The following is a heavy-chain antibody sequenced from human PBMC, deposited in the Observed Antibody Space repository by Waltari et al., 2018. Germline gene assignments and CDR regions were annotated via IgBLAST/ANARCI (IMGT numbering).Heavy chain of an antibody. CDR2: IWYDGTNK. D-gene: IGHD3-3*01. J-gene: IGHJ6*02. CDR3: AREGAETKEGVGGGMDV. V-gene: IGHV3-33*01. Sequence: QVQLVESGGGVVQPGTSLRLSCGASGFSFILYGMPWVRQAPGRGLEWISLIWYDGTNKYYGDSVKGRFAISKDNSKNTLYLEMASLRTDDTAVYYCAREGAETKEGVGGGMDVWGQGTTVIVSS. CDR1: GFSFILYG.